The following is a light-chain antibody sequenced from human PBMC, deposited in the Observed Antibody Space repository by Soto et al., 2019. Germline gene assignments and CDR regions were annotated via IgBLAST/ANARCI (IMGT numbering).Light chain of an antibody. Sequence: QSALTQPASVSGSPGPSMAISCTGTSSDIGAYHYVSWYQQHPGKAPNLMIYDVSYRPSGVSDRFSGSKSGNTASLTITGLQAEDEADYYCISYTRTSTYVFGTGTKLTVL. J-gene: IGLJ1*01. CDR3: ISYTRTSTYV. CDR1: SSDIGAYHY. CDR2: DVS. V-gene: IGLV2-14*03.